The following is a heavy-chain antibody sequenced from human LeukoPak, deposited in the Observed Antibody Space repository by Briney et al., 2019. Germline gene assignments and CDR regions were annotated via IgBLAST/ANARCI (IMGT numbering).Heavy chain of an antibody. J-gene: IGHJ4*02. D-gene: IGHD3-10*01. Sequence: GGSLRLSCAASGFTFSSYGMHWVRQAPGKGLEWVAVISYDGSNKYYADSVKGRFTISRDNSKNTLYLQMNSLRAEDTAVYYCAKPRANMVRGVYFDYWGQGTLVTVSS. V-gene: IGHV3-30*18. CDR2: ISYDGSNK. CDR1: GFTFSSYG. CDR3: AKPRANMVRGVYFDY.